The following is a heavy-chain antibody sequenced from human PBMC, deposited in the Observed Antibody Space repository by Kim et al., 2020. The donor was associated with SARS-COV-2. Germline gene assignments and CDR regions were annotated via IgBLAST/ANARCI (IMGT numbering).Heavy chain of an antibody. V-gene: IGHV1-69*13. D-gene: IGHD3-10*01. CDR2: IIPIFGTA. J-gene: IGHJ4*02. CDR1: GGTFSSYA. CDR3: ARDAPGVSGKTVDY. Sequence: SVKVSCKASGGTFSSYAISWVRQAPGQGLEWMGGIIPIFGTANYAQKFQGRVTITADESTSTAYMELSSLRSEDTAVYYCARDAPGVSGKTVDYWGQGTLVTVSS.